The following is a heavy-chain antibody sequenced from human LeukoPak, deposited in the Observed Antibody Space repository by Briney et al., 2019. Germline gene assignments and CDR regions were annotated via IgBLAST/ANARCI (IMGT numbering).Heavy chain of an antibody. CDR1: GGSISGYY. J-gene: IGHJ5*02. CDR2: ISASGGT. CDR3: ARSPHNSAWYEKWFDP. V-gene: IGHV4-4*08. D-gene: IGHD6-19*01. Sequence: SETLSLTCTVSGGSISGYYWSWIRQSPGKGLEWIADISASGGTNYNPSLESRVTVSIDSSKNQFSLKLSSVTAADTAVFYCARSPHNSAWYEKWFDPWGQGTLVTVSS.